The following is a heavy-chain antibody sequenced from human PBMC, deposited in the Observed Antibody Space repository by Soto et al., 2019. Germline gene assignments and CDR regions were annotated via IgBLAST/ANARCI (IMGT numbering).Heavy chain of an antibody. CDR1: GYTFTAYY. CDR3: ARALSFGSGTFDY. D-gene: IGHD1-26*01. V-gene: IGHV1-2*02. J-gene: IGHJ4*02. Sequence: QVQLVQSGAEVQKPGASVKVSCKTSGYTFTAYYIHWVRQAPGQGLEWMGCINPDSGGTKYAQKFQGRVTKIRDTSITTADTDLSSLRSDDTACDYCARALSFGSGTFDYWGQGTLVTVSS. CDR2: INPDSGGT.